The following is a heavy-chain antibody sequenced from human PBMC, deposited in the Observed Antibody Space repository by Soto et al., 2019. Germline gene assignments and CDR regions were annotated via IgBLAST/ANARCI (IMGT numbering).Heavy chain of an antibody. Sequence: GGSLRLSCAASGFTFSSYGMHWVRQAPGKGLEWVAVISYNGSNKYYADSVRGRFTISRDNSKNTLYLQMNSLRAEDTAVYYCAKGRYYYDSPYGMDVWGQGTTVTVSS. J-gene: IGHJ6*02. CDR2: ISYNGSNK. CDR3: AKGRYYYDSPYGMDV. V-gene: IGHV3-30*18. D-gene: IGHD3-22*01. CDR1: GFTFSSYG.